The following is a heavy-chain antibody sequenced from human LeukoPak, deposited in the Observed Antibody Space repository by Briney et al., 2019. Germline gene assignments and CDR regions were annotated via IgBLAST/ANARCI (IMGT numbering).Heavy chain of an antibody. CDR3: AKDAQRGFDYSNSLES. J-gene: IGHJ4*02. CDR2: IWSDATNE. Sequence: GGSLTLSCVASRFTLSHFGMHWARQAPGKGLEWVAVIWSDATNEYYADSVKGRFTISRDNSRHTVFLQMNNLRVEDTAVYFCAKDAQRGFDYSNSLESWGQGTLVAVSS. V-gene: IGHV3-33*06. CDR1: RFTLSHFG. D-gene: IGHD4-11*01.